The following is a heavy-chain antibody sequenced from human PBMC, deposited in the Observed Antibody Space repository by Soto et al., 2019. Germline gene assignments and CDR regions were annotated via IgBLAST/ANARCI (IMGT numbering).Heavy chain of an antibody. J-gene: IGHJ4*02. CDR1: GFTFSNYA. Sequence: EVQLLESGGGLVQPGGSLRLSCAASGFTFSNYAMSWVRQAPGKALEWVSSINIVGGATNYADSVRGRFTMSRDDSRNTVFLQMNSLRAEDTAVYYCTKYYYFDSWGQGTLVTVSS. CDR3: TKYYYFDS. CDR2: INIVGGAT. V-gene: IGHV3-23*01.